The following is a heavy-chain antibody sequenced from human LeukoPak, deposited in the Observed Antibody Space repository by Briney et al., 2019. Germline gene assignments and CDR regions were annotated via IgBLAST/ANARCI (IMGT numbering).Heavy chain of an antibody. J-gene: IGHJ4*02. Sequence: AGGSLRLSCAASGFTFSSYSMNWVRQAPGKGLEWVSYISSSSTIYYADSVKGRFTISRDNAKNSLYLQMNSLRAEDTAVYYCARETVVSDYWGQGTLVTVSS. CDR3: ARETVVSDY. CDR1: GFTFSSYS. CDR2: ISSSSTI. D-gene: IGHD4-23*01. V-gene: IGHV3-48*01.